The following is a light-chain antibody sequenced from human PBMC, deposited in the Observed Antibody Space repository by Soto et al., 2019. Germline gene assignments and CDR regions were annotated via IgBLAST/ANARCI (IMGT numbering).Light chain of an antibody. CDR3: QQANSPPLT. CDR2: AAS. CDR1: ERINTY. Sequence: DIQMTQSPSSVSASVGDRFTITFRASERINTYLAWYQQQPGKAPKLLIYAASSLQSGVPSRFSGSGSGTEFTLTISNLQPEDFATYYCQQANSPPLTFGGGTKVDIK. V-gene: IGKV1-12*01. J-gene: IGKJ4*01.